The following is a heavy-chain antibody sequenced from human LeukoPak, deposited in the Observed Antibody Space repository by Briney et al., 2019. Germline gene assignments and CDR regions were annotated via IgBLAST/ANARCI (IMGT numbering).Heavy chain of an antibody. CDR3: AAQSGSGSYVPP. J-gene: IGHJ5*02. CDR2: IYYSGST. CDR1: GASISVYY. V-gene: IGHV4-59*01. Sequence: SETLSLTCTVSGASISVYYWSWIRQPPGKGLEWIGYIYYSGSTNYNPSLKSRVTISVDTSKNQFSLKLSSVTAADTAVYYCAAQSGSGSYVPPWGQGTLVTVSS. D-gene: IGHD1-26*01.